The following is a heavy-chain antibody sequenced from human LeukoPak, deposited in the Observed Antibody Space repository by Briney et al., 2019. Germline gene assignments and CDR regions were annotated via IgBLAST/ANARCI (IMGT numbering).Heavy chain of an antibody. Sequence: SETLSLTCTVSGGSIRSGGFSWSWIRQPAGKGLEWIGRIYTSGSTNYNPSLKSRVTISVDTSKNQFSLKLSSVTAADTAVYYCASPEGYWGQGTLVTVSS. CDR3: ASPEGY. J-gene: IGHJ4*02. V-gene: IGHV4-61*02. CDR2: IYTSGST. CDR1: GGSIRSGGFS.